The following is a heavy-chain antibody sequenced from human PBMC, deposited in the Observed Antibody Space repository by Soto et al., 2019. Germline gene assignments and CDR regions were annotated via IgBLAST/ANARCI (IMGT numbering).Heavy chain of an antibody. Sequence: QVQLVQSGAAVKKPGSSVKVPCKASGGTFSSYTISWVRQAPGQGLEWMGRIIPILGIANYAQKFQGRVTITADKSTSTAYMELSSLRSEDTAVYYCARLPAALGWFDPWGQGTLVTVSS. V-gene: IGHV1-69*02. CDR3: ARLPAALGWFDP. CDR1: GGTFSSYT. D-gene: IGHD2-2*01. CDR2: IIPILGIA. J-gene: IGHJ5*02.